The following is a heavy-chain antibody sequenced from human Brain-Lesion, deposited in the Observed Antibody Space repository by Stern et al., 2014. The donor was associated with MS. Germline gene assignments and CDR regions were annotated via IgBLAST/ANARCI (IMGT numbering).Heavy chain of an antibody. D-gene: IGHD3-3*01. V-gene: IGHV1-2*02. Sequence: VQLVESGAEVKKPGASVKVSCKTSGYIFTGYYIHWVRQAPGQGLEWMAWINPNTGGTKYAQKFQGRVTMSRDTSISTAYVELSSLTSDDTAVYYCARDQRGITIFGVVTDYYYLGMDVWGQGTTVTVYS. CDR2: INPNTGGT. CDR1: GYIFTGYY. CDR3: ARDQRGITIFGVVTDYYYLGMDV. J-gene: IGHJ6*02.